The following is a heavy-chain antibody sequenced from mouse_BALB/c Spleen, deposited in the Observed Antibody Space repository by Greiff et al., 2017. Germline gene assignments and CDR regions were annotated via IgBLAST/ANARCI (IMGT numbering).Heavy chain of an antibody. J-gene: IGHJ4*01. CDR1: GYTFSSYW. Sequence: QVQLQQSGAELMKPGASVKISCKATGYTFSSYWIEWVKQRPGHGLEWIGEILPGSGSTNYNEKFKGKATFTADTSSNTAYMQLSSLTSEDSAVNYCARRWGNYFYYAMDYWGQGTSVTVSS. CDR3: ARRWGNYFYYAMDY. CDR2: ILPGSGST. V-gene: IGHV1-9*01. D-gene: IGHD2-1*01.